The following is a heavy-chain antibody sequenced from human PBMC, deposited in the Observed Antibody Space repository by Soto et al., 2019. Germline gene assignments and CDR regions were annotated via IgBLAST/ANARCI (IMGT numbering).Heavy chain of an antibody. D-gene: IGHD2-15*01. Sequence: WASVKVSSKASGGTLDNYAVSWVRQAPGQGLEWMGGIIPMFETVNYAQRFQGRLTIAADESTSTAYMELTSLTSADTAIYFCARGLRTGNYGMDVWGQGTKVTVSS. CDR3: ARGLRTGNYGMDV. V-gene: IGHV1-69*01. J-gene: IGHJ6*02. CDR2: IIPMFETV. CDR1: GGTLDNYA.